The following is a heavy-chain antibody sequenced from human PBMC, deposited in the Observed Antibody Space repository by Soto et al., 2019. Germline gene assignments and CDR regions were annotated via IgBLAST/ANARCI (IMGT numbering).Heavy chain of an antibody. V-gene: IGHV4-59*08. CDR1: GGSISSYY. CDR3: ARRYSSSFDF. J-gene: IGHJ4*02. CDR2: IYYSGST. D-gene: IGHD6-13*01. Sequence: SETLSLTYNVSGGSISSYYWSWIRQPPGKGLEWIGYIYYSGSTNYNPSLKSRVTISVDTSKNQFSLKLSSVTAADTAVYYCARRYSSSFDFWGQGTLVTVSS.